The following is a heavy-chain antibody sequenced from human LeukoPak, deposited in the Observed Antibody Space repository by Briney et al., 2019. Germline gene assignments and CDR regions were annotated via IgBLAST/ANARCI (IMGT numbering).Heavy chain of an antibody. V-gene: IGHV3-7*01. D-gene: IGHD6-13*01. Sequence: GGSLRLSCAASGFTFSSYWMSWVRQAPGKGLEWVANIKQDGSEKYYVDSVKGRFTISRDNAKNSLYLQMNSLRAEDTAVYYCARDGGYSSSWYKYWGQGTLVTVSS. CDR2: IKQDGSEK. CDR3: ARDGGYSSSWYKY. J-gene: IGHJ4*02. CDR1: GFTFSSYW.